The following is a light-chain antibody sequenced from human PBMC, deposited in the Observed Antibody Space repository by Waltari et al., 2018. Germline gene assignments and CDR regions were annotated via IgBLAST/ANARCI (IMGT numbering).Light chain of an antibody. Sequence: DIVLPQSPLTLAVTPGEPASISCRSSHSLLQSNGYNYLDWYLQKPGQSPRLLIYLRSNRAAGVPDRFSGSGSGTDFTLKISRVEAEDVGVYYCMQALQTPLTFGGGTKVEIK. V-gene: IGKV2-28*01. CDR3: MQALQTPLT. CDR2: LRS. J-gene: IGKJ4*01. CDR1: HSLLQSNGYNY.